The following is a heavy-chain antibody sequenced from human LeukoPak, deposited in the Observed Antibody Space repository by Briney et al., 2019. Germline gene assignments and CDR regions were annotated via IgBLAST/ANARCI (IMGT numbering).Heavy chain of an antibody. CDR2: INHSGST. Sequence: SETLSLTCAVYGGSFSGYYWSWIRQPPGKGLEWIREINHSGSTNYNPSLKSRVTISVDTSKNQFSLKLSSVTAADTAVYYCARGSGYSSGWFDPWGQGTLVTVSS. CDR3: ARGSGYSSGWFDP. CDR1: GGSFSGYY. D-gene: IGHD6-19*01. V-gene: IGHV4-34*01. J-gene: IGHJ5*02.